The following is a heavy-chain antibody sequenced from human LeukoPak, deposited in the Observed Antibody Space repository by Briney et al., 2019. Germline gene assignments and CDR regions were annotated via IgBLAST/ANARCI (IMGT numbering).Heavy chain of an antibody. Sequence: GASVKVSCKASGYTFTGYYMHWVRQAPGQGLEWMGWINPNSGGTNYAQKFQGRVTMTRDTSISTAYMELSRLRSDDTAVYYCARVRAGTQLWPYYFDYWGQGTLVTVSS. CDR3: ARVRAGTQLWPYYFDY. V-gene: IGHV1-2*02. D-gene: IGHD5-18*01. CDR2: INPNSGGT. CDR1: GYTFTGYY. J-gene: IGHJ4*02.